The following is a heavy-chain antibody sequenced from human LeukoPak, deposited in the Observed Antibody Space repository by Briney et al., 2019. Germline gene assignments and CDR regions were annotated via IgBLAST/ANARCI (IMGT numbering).Heavy chain of an antibody. Sequence: PSETLSLTCAVSAGLVTNSYWSWIRQPPGKGLEWIGYVHHSGSTIYNPSLKSRTIISKDTSKNVFSLKVNSVTAADTAVYYCARDFAGFGGGIDYWGHGTLVTVSS. V-gene: IGHV4-59*02. D-gene: IGHD2-15*01. CDR2: VHHSGST. CDR3: ARDFAGFGGGIDY. J-gene: IGHJ4*01. CDR1: AGLVTNSY.